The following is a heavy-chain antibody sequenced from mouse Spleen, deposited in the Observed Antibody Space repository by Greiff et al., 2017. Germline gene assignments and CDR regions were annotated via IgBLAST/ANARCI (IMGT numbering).Heavy chain of an antibody. CDR2: ISYDGSN. D-gene: IGHD2-3*01. J-gene: IGHJ2*01. Sequence: EVKLMESGPGLVKPSQSLSLTCSVTGYSITSGYYWNWIRQFPGNKLEWMGYISYDGSNNYNPSLKNRISITRDTSKNQFFLKLNSVTTEDTATYYCAREGGYYVGTDYWGQGTTLTVSS. V-gene: IGHV3-6*01. CDR3: AREGGYYVGTDY. CDR1: GYSITSGYY.